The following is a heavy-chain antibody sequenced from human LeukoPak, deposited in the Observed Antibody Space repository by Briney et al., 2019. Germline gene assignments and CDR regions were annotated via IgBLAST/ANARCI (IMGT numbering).Heavy chain of an antibody. CDR2: IIPIFGTA. J-gene: IGHJ5*02. CDR1: GGTFSSYA. CDR3: ARDTVVGASGHNWFDP. D-gene: IGHD1-26*01. Sequence: ASVKVSCKASGGTFSSYAISCVRQAPGQGLEWMGRIIPIFGTANYAQKFQGRVTITTDESTSTAYMELSSLRSEDTAVYYCARDTVVGASGHNWFDPWGQGTLVTVSS. V-gene: IGHV1-69*05.